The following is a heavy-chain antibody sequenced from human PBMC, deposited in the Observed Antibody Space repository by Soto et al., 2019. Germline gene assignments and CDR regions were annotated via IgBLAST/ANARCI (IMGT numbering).Heavy chain of an antibody. Sequence: QVHLLESGGSVVEAGKSLRLSCEASGFIFSSFGMHWVRQAPGKGLEWVALISYDGSNAEYADPVKGRFTISRDSSMTILSLQMNSLRFDDTAMYYCVSDSAIASLDFWGRGTPVTVAS. CDR2: ISYDGSNA. V-gene: IGHV3-30*03. D-gene: IGHD6-6*01. CDR3: VSDSAIASLDF. J-gene: IGHJ4*02. CDR1: GFIFSSFG.